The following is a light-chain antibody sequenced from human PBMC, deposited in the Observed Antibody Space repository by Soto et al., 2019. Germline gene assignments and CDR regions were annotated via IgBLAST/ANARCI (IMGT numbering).Light chain of an antibody. CDR1: QGICSA. CDR3: HQFNNYPQ. Sequence: AIQLTQSPSSLSACVGDRVIITCRASQGICSALAWYQQKPGKATKLLIYDTSRLESGVPSMFSGSGSGTDFTLTISSLQPEGFATYYCHQFNNYPQFGGGTNVDIK. V-gene: IGKV1D-13*01. CDR2: DTS. J-gene: IGKJ4*01.